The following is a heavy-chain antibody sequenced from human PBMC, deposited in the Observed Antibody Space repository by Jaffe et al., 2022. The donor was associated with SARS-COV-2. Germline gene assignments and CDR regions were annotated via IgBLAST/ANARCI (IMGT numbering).Heavy chain of an antibody. J-gene: IGHJ4*02. CDR1: GFSFSDYY. CDR3: ARLFEHQFAMGGDY. V-gene: IGHV3-11*06. CDR2: ISTSGTYT. D-gene: IGHD3-3*01. Sequence: QVHLVESGGNLVKPGGSLRLSCAASGFSFSDYYMTWIRQAPGKGLQWISYISTSGTYTNYADSVKGRFTISRDNAKNSLYLQMNSLRVDDTAVYFCARLFEHQFAMGGDYWGQGTLVTVSS.